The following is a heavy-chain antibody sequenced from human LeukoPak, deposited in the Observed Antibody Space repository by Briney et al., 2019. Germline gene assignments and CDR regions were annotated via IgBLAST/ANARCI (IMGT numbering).Heavy chain of an antibody. J-gene: IGHJ4*02. D-gene: IGHD1-26*01. V-gene: IGHV1-8*01. Sequence: ASVKVSCKASGYTFTSYDINWVRQATGQGLEWMGWMNPNSGNTGYAQKFQGRVTMTRNTSISTAYMELSSLRSEDTAVCYCARVLGSYLIRVVDYWGQGTLVTVSS. CDR3: ARVLGSYLIRVVDY. CDR1: GYTFTSYD. CDR2: MNPNSGNT.